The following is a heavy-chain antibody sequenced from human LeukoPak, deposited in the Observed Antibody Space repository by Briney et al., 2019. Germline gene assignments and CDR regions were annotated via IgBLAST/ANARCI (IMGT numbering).Heavy chain of an antibody. Sequence: GGSLRLSCTTSGFTFSSYEMNWVRQAPGKGLEWVSYISSSGSTIYYADSVKGRFTISRDNAKNSLYLQMNSLRAEDTAVYYCAELGITMIGGVWGKGTTVTISS. J-gene: IGHJ6*04. CDR2: ISSSGSTI. V-gene: IGHV3-48*03. D-gene: IGHD3-10*02. CDR3: AELGITMIGGV. CDR1: GFTFSSYE.